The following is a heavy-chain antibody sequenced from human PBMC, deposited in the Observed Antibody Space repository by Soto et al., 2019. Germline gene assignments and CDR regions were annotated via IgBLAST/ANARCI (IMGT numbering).Heavy chain of an antibody. CDR3: ARRGYCSSTSCYPRYYGMDV. CDR2: IYPGDSDT. CDR1: GYSFTSYW. D-gene: IGHD2-2*01. Sequence: PGESMKISWNGSGYSFTSYWICWVRQMPWKGLEWMGIIYPGDSDTRYSPSFQGQVTISADKSISTAYLQWSSLKASDTATYYCARRGYCSSTSCYPRYYGMDVWGQGTTVTVS. J-gene: IGHJ6*02. V-gene: IGHV5-51*01.